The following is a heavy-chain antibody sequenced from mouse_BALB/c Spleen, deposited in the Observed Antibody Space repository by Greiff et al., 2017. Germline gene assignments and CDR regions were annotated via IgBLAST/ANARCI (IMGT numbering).Heavy chain of an antibody. Sequence: QVQLQQPGAELVKPGTSVKLSCKASGYNFTSYWINWVKLRPGQGLEWIGDIYPGSGSTNYNEKFKSKATLTVDTSSSTAYMQLSSLASEDSALYYCARWDYDYWGQGTTRTVAS. CDR3: ARWDYDY. D-gene: IGHD2-4*01. CDR1: GYNFTSYW. V-gene: IGHV1-55*01. J-gene: IGHJ2*01. CDR2: IYPGSGST.